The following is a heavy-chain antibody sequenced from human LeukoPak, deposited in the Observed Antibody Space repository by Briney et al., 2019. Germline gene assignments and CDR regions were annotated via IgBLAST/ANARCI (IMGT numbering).Heavy chain of an antibody. CDR2: VFYSGSS. CDR1: GGSISSNNYF. Sequence: PSETLSLTCTVSGGSISSNNYFWGWIRQPPGEGLEWTGSVFYSGSSYYNPSLKGRVTTSIETSKNQFSLMVSSVTAADTAVYYCVRWLRFADYFDCWGQGTLVTVSS. D-gene: IGHD5-12*01. J-gene: IGHJ4*02. CDR3: VRWLRFADYFDC. V-gene: IGHV4-39*01.